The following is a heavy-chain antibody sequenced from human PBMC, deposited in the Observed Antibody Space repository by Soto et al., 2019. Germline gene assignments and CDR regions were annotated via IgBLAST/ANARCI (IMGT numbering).Heavy chain of an antibody. CDR3: ARSIDYSNNWFDP. D-gene: IGHD4-4*01. V-gene: IGHV4-59*01. J-gene: IGHJ5*02. CDR1: GGSISNYY. Sequence: SETLSLTCTVSGGSISNYYWSWIRQPPGKGLEWIGNIYYSGSTNYNPPLKSRVTISVDTSKNQFSLKLSSLTAADTAMYYCARSIDYSNNWFDPWGQGTLVTVSS. CDR2: IYYSGST.